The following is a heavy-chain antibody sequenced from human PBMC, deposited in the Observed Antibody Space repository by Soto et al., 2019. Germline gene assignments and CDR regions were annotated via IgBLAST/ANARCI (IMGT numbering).Heavy chain of an antibody. CDR2: IYWDDDK. CDR3: ARERGGSCFQDAPIPCSASAFTDY. J-gene: IGHJ4*02. D-gene: IGHD2-15*01. CDR1: GFSLSTSGVG. Sequence: SGPTLVNPTQTLTLTCTFSGFSLSTSGVGVGWIRQPPGKALEWLALIYWDDDKRYSPSLKSRLTITKDTSKNQVVLTMTNMDPVDTATYYCARERGGSCFQDAPIPCSASAFTDYWGQGTLVTVSS. V-gene: IGHV2-5*02.